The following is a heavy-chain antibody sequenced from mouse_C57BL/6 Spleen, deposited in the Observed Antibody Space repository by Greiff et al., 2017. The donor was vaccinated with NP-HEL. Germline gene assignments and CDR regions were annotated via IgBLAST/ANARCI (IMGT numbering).Heavy chain of an antibody. CDR1: GYSFTGYC. CDR2: IYPYNGVS. D-gene: IGHD1-1*01. J-gene: IGHJ2*01. Sequence: EVPLQQSGPELLQPGASVKISCTSSGYSFTGYCMRWVKLRHGTILALIGYIYPYNGVSSYKQIFKGKATLTVDKSSSTAHMELRRLTADDSAVYYCAREGTTVPDYWGQGTTLTVSS. CDR3: AREGTTVPDY. V-gene: IGHV1-31*01.